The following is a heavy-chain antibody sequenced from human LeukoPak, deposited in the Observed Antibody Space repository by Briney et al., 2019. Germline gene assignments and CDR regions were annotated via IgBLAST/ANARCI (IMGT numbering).Heavy chain of an antibody. J-gene: IGHJ3*02. CDR1: GGSIRDYY. V-gene: IGHV4-59*08. Sequence: SETLSLTCTVSGGSIRDYYWSWIRQPPGKGLEWIGYIYYSGNTNYNPSLKSRVAIPLDTSKNQFSLRLTSVTAADTAVYYCARHGGLVRGFSDAFDIWGQGTMVTVSS. CDR2: IYYSGNT. CDR3: ARHGGLVRGFSDAFDI. D-gene: IGHD3-10*01.